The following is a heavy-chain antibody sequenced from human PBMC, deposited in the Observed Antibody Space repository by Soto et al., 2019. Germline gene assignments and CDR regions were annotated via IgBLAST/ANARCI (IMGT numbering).Heavy chain of an antibody. CDR3: ATGILAEAQGQVEWLLFPGLRFDY. CDR2: FDPEDGET. J-gene: IGHJ4*02. CDR1: GYTLTELS. Sequence: GASVKVSCKVSGYTLTELSMHWVRQAPGKGLEWMGGFDPEDGETIYAQKFQGRVTMTEDTSTDTAYMELSSLRSEDTAVYYCATGILAEAQGQVEWLLFPGLRFDYWGQGSLVTVSS. V-gene: IGHV1-24*01. D-gene: IGHD3-9*01.